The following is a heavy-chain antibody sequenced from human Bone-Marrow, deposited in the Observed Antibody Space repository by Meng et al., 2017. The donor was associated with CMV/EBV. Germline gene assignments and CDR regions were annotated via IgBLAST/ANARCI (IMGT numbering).Heavy chain of an antibody. Sequence: GESLKISCAASGFTFSSYAMHWVRQAPGKGLEWVAVISYDGSNKYYADSVKGRFTISRDNANNSLYLQMNSLRAKDTAVYYWARDPDSGGAFDIWGQGTMVTVSS. CDR3: ARDPDSGGAFDI. CDR2: ISYDGSNK. D-gene: IGHD1-26*01. V-gene: IGHV3-30-3*01. CDR1: GFTFSSYA. J-gene: IGHJ3*02.